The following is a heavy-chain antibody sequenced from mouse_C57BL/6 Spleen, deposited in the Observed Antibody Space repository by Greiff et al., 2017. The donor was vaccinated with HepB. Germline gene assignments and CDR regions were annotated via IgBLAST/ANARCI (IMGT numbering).Heavy chain of an antibody. J-gene: IGHJ4*01. CDR1: GYTFTSYW. CDR2: IAPSDSYT. CDR3: ARKFYYTMDY. Sequence: QVQLKQPGAEFVMPGASVKLSCKASGYTFTSYWMHWVKQRPGQGLEWIGEIAPSDSYTNYNQKFKGKSTLTVDKSSSTAYMQLSSLTSEDSAVYFCARKFYYTMDYWGQGTTVTVSS. V-gene: IGHV1-69*01.